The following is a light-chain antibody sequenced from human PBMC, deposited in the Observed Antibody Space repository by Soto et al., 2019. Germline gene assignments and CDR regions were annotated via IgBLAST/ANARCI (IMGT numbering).Light chain of an antibody. Sequence: AIRMTQSPSSFSASTGDSVTITCRASQGISSYLAWYQQKPGKAPKLLIYAASTLQSGIPSRFSGSGSGTDFTLIISCLQSEDFATYYCQQYYSYPWTFGQGTKVDIK. V-gene: IGKV1-8*01. CDR2: AAS. CDR1: QGISSY. J-gene: IGKJ1*01. CDR3: QQYYSYPWT.